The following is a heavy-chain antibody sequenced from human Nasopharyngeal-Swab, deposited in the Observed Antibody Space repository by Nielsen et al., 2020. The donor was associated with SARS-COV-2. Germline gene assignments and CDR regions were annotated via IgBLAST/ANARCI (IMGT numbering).Heavy chain of an antibody. J-gene: IGHJ6*02. CDR1: GGSISSSRYY. D-gene: IGHD3-10*01. CDR2: IYYSGST. V-gene: IGHV4-39*02. Sequence: SGTLSLTCTVSGGSISSSRYYWGWIRQPPGKGLARIGCIYYSGSTYYNPSLKSRVTISVDTSKNQFSLKLSSVTAADTAVYYCARDYYGSGSYDFLGLYYYGMDVWGQGTTVTVSS. CDR3: ARDYYGSGSYDFLGLYYYGMDV.